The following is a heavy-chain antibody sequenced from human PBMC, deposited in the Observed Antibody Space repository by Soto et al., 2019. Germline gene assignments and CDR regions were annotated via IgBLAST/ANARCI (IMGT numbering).Heavy chain of an antibody. CDR2: IIPIFGTA. D-gene: IGHD6-13*01. Sequence: GASVKVSCKASGGTFSSYAISWVRQAPGQGLEWMGGIIPIFGTANYAQKFQGRVTITADESTSTAYMELSSLRSEDTAVYYCAWGPTDSSSWYWVPPHYYGMDVWGQGTTVTVSS. J-gene: IGHJ6*02. V-gene: IGHV1-69*13. CDR3: AWGPTDSSSWYWVPPHYYGMDV. CDR1: GGTFSSYA.